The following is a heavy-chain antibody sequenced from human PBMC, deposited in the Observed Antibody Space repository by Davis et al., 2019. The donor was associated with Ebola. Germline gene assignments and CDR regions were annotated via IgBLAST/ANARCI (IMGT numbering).Heavy chain of an antibody. CDR2: IYYSGST. J-gene: IGHJ5*02. D-gene: IGHD2-8*01. CDR1: GGSISSSSYY. CDR3: ARRVYPQGGLDP. Sequence: PSETLSLTCTVSGGSISSSSYYWGWIRQPPGKGLEWIGSIYYSGSTYYNPSLKSRVTISVDTSKNQFSLKLSSVTAADTAVYYCARRVYPQGGLDPWGQGTLVTVSS. V-gene: IGHV4-39*01.